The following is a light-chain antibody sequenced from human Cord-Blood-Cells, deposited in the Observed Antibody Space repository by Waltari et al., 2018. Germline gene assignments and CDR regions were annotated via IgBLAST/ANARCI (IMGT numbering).Light chain of an antibody. CDR1: QSVSSN. V-gene: IGKV3-15*01. Sequence: EIVLTQSPATLSVSPGESATLSCRARQSVSSNLAWYQQKPGQAPRLLSYGASTRATGIPAMFSGSGSGTEFTPTISSLQSEDFAVYYCQQYNNWPPWTFGQGTKVEIK. CDR2: GAS. CDR3: QQYNNWPPWT. J-gene: IGKJ1*01.